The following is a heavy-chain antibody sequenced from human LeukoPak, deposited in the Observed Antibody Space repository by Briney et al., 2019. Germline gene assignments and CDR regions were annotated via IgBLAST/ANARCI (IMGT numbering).Heavy chain of an antibody. J-gene: IGHJ4*02. CDR2: VWFDGKSK. D-gene: IGHD3-10*01. CDR1: GFTFSNYG. Sequence: GGSLRLSCAASGFTFSNYGMHWVRQAPGKGLEWVAVVWFDGKSKTYADSVKGRFTISRDNSKNTLSLEMNSLRAEDTAVYFCARDRGGDASNSERFDLWGQGTLVTVSS. V-gene: IGHV3-33*01. CDR3: ARDRGGDASNSERFDL.